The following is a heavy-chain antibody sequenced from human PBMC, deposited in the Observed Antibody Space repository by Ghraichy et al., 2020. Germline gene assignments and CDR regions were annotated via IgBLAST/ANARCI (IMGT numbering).Heavy chain of an antibody. Sequence: SETLSLTCTVSGGSISSYYWSWIRQTPGKGLEWIGYIYYSGSTNYNPSLKSRVTISVDTSKNQFSLKLSSVTAADTAVYYCARVKKAYYDILTGYLDYYYYGMDVWGQGTTVTVSS. V-gene: IGHV4-59*01. CDR2: IYYSGST. D-gene: IGHD3-9*01. CDR1: GGSISSYY. CDR3: ARVKKAYYDILTGYLDYYYYGMDV. J-gene: IGHJ6*02.